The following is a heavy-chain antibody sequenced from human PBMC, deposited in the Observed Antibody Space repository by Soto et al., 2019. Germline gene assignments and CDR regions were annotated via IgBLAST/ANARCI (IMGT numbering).Heavy chain of an antibody. D-gene: IGHD3-3*01. CDR3: AKTRTIFGVVSRHYFDY. CDR2: TSYDGSKT. J-gene: IGHJ4*02. Sequence: QVQLVESGGGVVQPGRSQRLSCAASGFSFSDYGMHWVRQPPGKRLEWVAYTSYDGSKTYYADSVMGRFTISRDNSKNTLFLQMNSLRPEDTAMYYCAKTRTIFGVVSRHYFDYWGQGTLVTVSS. V-gene: IGHV3-30*18. CDR1: GFSFSDYG.